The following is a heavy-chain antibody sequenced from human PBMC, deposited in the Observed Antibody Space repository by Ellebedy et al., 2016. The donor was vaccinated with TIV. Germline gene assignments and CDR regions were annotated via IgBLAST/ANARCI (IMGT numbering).Heavy chain of an antibody. CDR1: GYKFTTYW. CDR2: IYPDDSDI. Sequence: GESLKISXKGSGYKFTTYWIAWVRQMPGKGLEWMGVIYPDDSDIRYSPSFQGHVTISTDNSISAAYLQWSSLKPSDTAVYYCARHSKGAMDVWGQGTTVTVSS. V-gene: IGHV5-51*01. D-gene: IGHD4-11*01. CDR3: ARHSKGAMDV. J-gene: IGHJ6*02.